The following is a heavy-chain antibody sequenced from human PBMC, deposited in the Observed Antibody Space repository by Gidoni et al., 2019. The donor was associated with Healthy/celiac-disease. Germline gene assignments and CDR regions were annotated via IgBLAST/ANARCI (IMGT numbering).Heavy chain of an antibody. CDR3: ATAVGTAIGLLNYGMDV. J-gene: IGHJ6*02. CDR1: GYTLTEFS. V-gene: IGHV1-24*01. CDR2: FDPEDGET. Sequence: QVQLVQSGAEVKKPGASVKVSCKVSGYTLTEFSMHWVRQAPGKGLEWMGGFDPEDGETIYAQKFQGRVTMTEDTSTDTAYMELSSLRSEDTAVYYCATAVGTAIGLLNYGMDVWGQGTTVTVSS. D-gene: IGHD5-18*01.